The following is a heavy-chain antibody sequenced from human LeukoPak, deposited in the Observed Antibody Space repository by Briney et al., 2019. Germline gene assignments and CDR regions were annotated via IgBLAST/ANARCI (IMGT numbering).Heavy chain of an antibody. V-gene: IGHV3-33*06. CDR3: AKTPIAAAGTATFDY. Sequence: GGSLRLSCAASGFTFSSYGMHWVHQAPGKGLEWVAVIWYDGSNKYYADSVKGRFTISRDNSKNTLYLQMNSLRAEDTAVYYCAKTPIAAAGTATFDYWGQGTLVTVSS. J-gene: IGHJ4*02. CDR1: GFTFSSYG. CDR2: IWYDGSNK. D-gene: IGHD6-13*01.